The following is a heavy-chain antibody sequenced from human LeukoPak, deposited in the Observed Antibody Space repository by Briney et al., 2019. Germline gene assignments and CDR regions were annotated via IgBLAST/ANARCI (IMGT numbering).Heavy chain of an antibody. Sequence: GASVKVSCKASGYTFTSYDINWVRQATGQGLEWMGWMNPNCGNTGYAQKFQGRVTMTRNTFISTAYMELSSLRSEDTAVYYCARGIMAYYDFWSGYSSRYGMDVWGQGTTVTVSS. D-gene: IGHD3-3*01. CDR1: GYTFTSYD. CDR3: ARGIMAYYDFWSGYSSRYGMDV. CDR2: MNPNCGNT. J-gene: IGHJ6*02. V-gene: IGHV1-8*01.